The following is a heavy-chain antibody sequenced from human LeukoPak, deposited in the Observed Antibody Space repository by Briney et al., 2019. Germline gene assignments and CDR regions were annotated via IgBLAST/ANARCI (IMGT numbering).Heavy chain of an antibody. CDR2: INPNSGGT. D-gene: IGHD2-2*02. Sequence: ASVKVSCKASGYTFTSYAMNWVRQAPGQGLEWMGWINPNSGGTNYAQKFQGRVTMTRDTSISTAYMELSRLRSDDTAVYYCALGFCSSTSCYTDYFDYWGQGTLVTVSS. J-gene: IGHJ4*02. CDR1: GYTFTSYA. CDR3: ALGFCSSTSCYTDYFDY. V-gene: IGHV1-2*02.